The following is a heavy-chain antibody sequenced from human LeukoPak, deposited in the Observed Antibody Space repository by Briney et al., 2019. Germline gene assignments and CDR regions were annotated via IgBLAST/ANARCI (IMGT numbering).Heavy chain of an antibody. CDR3: AREGPYCSSTRCPNDAFDI. V-gene: IGHV3-7*01. Sequence: GGSLRLSCAASGFTFSTYWMSWVRQAPGKGLEWVANILPDGSEKNYVDSVTGRFTISRDNAKNSLFLQMNNLRAEDTAVYYCAREGPYCSSTRCPNDAFDIWGQGTMVTVSS. J-gene: IGHJ3*02. CDR2: ILPDGSEK. D-gene: IGHD2-2*01. CDR1: GFTFSTYW.